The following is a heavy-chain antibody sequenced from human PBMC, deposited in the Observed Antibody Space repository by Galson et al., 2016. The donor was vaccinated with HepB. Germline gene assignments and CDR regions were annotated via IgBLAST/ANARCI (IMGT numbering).Heavy chain of an antibody. CDR2: IKANIDGGTV. Sequence: SLRLSCAASGFAFTNAWMSWVRQKPGKSPQWVGRIKANIDGGTVDYAAPVKGRFTISRDDSKNFLYLEMNSLQTEDTAIYYSTTNWGPSLGYWGPGTLVTVSS. CDR3: TTNWGPSLGY. V-gene: IGHV3-15*01. D-gene: IGHD7-27*01. CDR1: GFAFTNAW. J-gene: IGHJ4*02.